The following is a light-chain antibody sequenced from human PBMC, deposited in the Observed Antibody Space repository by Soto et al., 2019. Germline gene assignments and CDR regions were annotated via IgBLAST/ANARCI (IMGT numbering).Light chain of an antibody. J-gene: IGLJ1*01. V-gene: IGLV2-8*01. CDR2: EVN. CDR1: SSDVGGYNY. Sequence: QSALTQPPSASGSPGQSVTISCTGTSSDVGGYNYVSWYQQHPGKVPKLMVYEVNKRPSGVPDRFSGSKSGNTASLTVSGLQTXDEADYYCTSYAGGNNVFGTGTKLTV. CDR3: TSYAGGNNV.